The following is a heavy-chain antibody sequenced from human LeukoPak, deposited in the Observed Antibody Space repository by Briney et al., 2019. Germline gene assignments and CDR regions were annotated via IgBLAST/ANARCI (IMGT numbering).Heavy chain of an antibody. CDR2: INHSGST. Sequence: SETLSLTCAVYGGSFSGYYWSWIRQPPGKGLEWIGEINHSGSTNLKESLKSRVIMSVDTSKNQFSLKLSSVTAADTAVYYCARDVRYYDYVWGSYRKNWFDPWGQGTLVTVSS. V-gene: IGHV4-34*01. CDR1: GGSFSGYY. CDR3: ARDVRYYDYVWGSYRKNWFDP. J-gene: IGHJ5*02. D-gene: IGHD3-16*02.